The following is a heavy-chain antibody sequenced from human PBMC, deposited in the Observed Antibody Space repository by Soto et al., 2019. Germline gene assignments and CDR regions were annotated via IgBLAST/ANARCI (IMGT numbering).Heavy chain of an antibody. J-gene: IGHJ6*02. CDR2: INAYNGNT. D-gene: IGHD3-16*01. CDR3: AMVDVYVTPSPQDV. V-gene: IGHV1-18*01. CDR1: GYRFTSYG. Sequence: ASVKVSCKASGYRFTSYGIGWVRQAPGQGLEWMGWINAYNGNTNYVQNLQGRVTLTTDTSTSTAYMELRSLRSNDTAVYYCAMVDVYVTPSPQDVWGQGTTVTVSS.